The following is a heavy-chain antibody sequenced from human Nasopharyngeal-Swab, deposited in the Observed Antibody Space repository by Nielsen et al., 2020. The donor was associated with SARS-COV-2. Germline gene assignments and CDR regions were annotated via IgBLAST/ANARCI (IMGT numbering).Heavy chain of an antibody. J-gene: IGHJ6*02. V-gene: IGHV1-18*01. Sequence: ASVKVSCKASGYTFTSYGISWVRQAPGQGLEWMGWISAYNGNTNYAQKLQGRVTMTTDTSTSTAYMELRSLRSDDTAVYYCARDLPSAQYYDFWSGYFCYYYGMDVWGQGTTVTVSS. CDR3: ARDLPSAQYYDFWSGYFCYYYGMDV. CDR1: GYTFTSYG. CDR2: ISAYNGNT. D-gene: IGHD3-3*01.